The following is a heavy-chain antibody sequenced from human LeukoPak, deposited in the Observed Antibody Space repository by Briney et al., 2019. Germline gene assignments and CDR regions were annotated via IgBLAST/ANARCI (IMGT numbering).Heavy chain of an antibody. CDR3: ARASSGWYNWFDP. V-gene: IGHV3-73*01. CDR1: GFTFSNYW. J-gene: IGHJ5*02. D-gene: IGHD6-19*01. CDR2: IRSKANSYAT. Sequence: GGSLRLSCAASGFTFSNYWMSWVRQASGKGLEWVGRIRSKANSYATAYAASVKGRFTISRDDSKNTAYLQMNSLKTEDTAVYYCARASSGWYNWFDPWGQGTLVTVSS.